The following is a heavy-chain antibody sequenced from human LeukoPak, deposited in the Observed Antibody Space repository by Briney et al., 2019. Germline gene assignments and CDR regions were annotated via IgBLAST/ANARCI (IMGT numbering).Heavy chain of an antibody. Sequence: GGSLRLSCAASGFPYSNYAMSWVRQAPGKGLEWVSSLISSGAVTYYADSVKGRFTISRDNSKNTVHLQMDSLRAEDSAVYYCAKNAGYSYGLYYFDYWGQGTLVTVSS. V-gene: IGHV3-23*01. D-gene: IGHD5-18*01. J-gene: IGHJ4*02. CDR3: AKNAGYSYGLYYFDY. CDR2: LISSGAVT. CDR1: GFPYSNYA.